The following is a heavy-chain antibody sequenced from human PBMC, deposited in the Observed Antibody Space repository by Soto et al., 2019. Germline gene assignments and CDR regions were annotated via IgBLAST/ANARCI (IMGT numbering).Heavy chain of an antibody. CDR3: ARGGQDFWSGPFDY. J-gene: IGHJ4*02. V-gene: IGHV4-4*07. CDR1: GVSISNYF. Sequence: XETLSLTCTVSGVSISNYFCNWIRQPAGKGLEWIGRIDNSGSTNYNPSLKSRITMSADTSRNQFSLKLNSVTAADTAVYYCARGGQDFWSGPFDYWGQGALVTV. CDR2: IDNSGST. D-gene: IGHD3-3*01.